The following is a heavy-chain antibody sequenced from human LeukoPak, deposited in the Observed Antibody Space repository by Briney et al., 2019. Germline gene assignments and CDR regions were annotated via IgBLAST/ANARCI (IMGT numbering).Heavy chain of an antibody. V-gene: IGHV3-49*04. CDR2: IRSKAYGGTT. Sequence: GGSLRLSCTASGFTFGDYAMSWVRQAPGKGLEWVGFIRSKAYGGTTEYAASVKGRFTISRDDSKSIAYLQMNSLKTEDTAVYYCTVRYFDWLSPYYYGMDVWGKGTTVTVSS. D-gene: IGHD3-9*01. J-gene: IGHJ6*04. CDR1: GFTFGDYA. CDR3: TVRYFDWLSPYYYGMDV.